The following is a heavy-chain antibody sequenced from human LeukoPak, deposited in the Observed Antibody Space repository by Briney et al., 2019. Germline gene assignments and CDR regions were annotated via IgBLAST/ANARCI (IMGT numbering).Heavy chain of an antibody. D-gene: IGHD6-13*01. CDR3: AKDRGSSSWYFSVRGYYGMDV. CDR2: ISGSGGNT. CDR1: GFTFRSYA. J-gene: IGHJ6*02. Sequence: PGGSLRLSCAASGFTFRSYAMSWVRQAPGKGLEWVSTISGSGGNTDYADSVKGRFTISRDNSKNTLYLQMNSLRAEDTAVYYCAKDRGSSSWYFSVRGYYGMDVWGQGTTVTVSS. V-gene: IGHV3-23*01.